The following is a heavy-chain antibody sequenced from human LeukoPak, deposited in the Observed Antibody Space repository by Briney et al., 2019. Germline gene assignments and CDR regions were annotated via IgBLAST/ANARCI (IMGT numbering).Heavy chain of an antibody. J-gene: IGHJ4*02. CDR1: GFTVSSNY. V-gene: IGHV3-66*02. D-gene: IGHD2-15*01. Sequence: SGGSLRLSCAASGFTVSSNYMNWDRQAPGKGLEWVSVIYTDGNTYYADSVKGRFTISRDTSKNTLYLQMHSLRVEDTAVYYCARGYCSGNTCYPGGYWGQGTLVTVSS. CDR3: ARGYCSGNTCYPGGY. CDR2: IYTDGNT.